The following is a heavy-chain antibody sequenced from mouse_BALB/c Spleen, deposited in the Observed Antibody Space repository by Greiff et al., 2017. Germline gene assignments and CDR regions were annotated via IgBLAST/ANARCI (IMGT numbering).Heavy chain of an antibody. CDR2: ISYSGST. V-gene: IGHV3-2*02. J-gene: IGHJ4*01. Sequence: EVMLVESGPGLVKPSQSLSLTCTVTGYSITSDYAWNWIRQFPGNKLEWMGYISYSGSTSYNPSLKSRISITRDTSKNQFFLQLNSVTTEDTATYYCAREDYDHYYAMDYWGQGTSVTVSS. CDR1: GYSITSDYA. D-gene: IGHD2-4*01. CDR3: AREDYDHYYAMDY.